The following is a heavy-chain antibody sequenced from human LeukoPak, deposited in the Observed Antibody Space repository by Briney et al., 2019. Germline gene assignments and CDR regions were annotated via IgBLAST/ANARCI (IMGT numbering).Heavy chain of an antibody. D-gene: IGHD6-19*01. Sequence: GGSLRLSCAASGFTFSSYRMNWVRQAPGKGLEWVSYISSSSSTIYYADSVKGRFTISRDNAKNSLYLQMNSLRAEDTAVYYCARVRAVAGIYYYYGMDVWGQGTTVTVSS. CDR1: GFTFSSYR. V-gene: IGHV3-48*01. CDR2: ISSSSSTI. CDR3: ARVRAVAGIYYYYGMDV. J-gene: IGHJ6*02.